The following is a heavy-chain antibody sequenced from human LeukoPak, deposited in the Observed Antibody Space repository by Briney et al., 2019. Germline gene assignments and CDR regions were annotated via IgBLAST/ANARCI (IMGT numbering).Heavy chain of an antibody. J-gene: IGHJ4*02. CDR2: ISGSGDYT. Sequence: GGSLRLSCAASGFTFSSYVMNWVRQAPGKGLEWVSAISGSGDYTYYADSVKGRFTISRENSKNTLYLQMNSLRAEDTAVYYCVKPKTGDFDYWGQGTLVTVSS. CDR3: VKPKTGDFDY. CDR1: GFTFSSYV. D-gene: IGHD1-14*01. V-gene: IGHV3-23*01.